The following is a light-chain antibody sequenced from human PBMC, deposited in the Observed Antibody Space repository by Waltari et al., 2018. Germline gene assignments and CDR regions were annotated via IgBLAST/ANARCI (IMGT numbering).Light chain of an antibody. V-gene: IGLV2-14*03. J-gene: IGLJ1*01. CDR3: GSYTTRATHV. CDR1: SSAVGGYNH. Sequence: QSALTQPASVSGSPGQSITISCTGPSSAVGGYNHASCYQQHPGTTPKPIIFDVNRRPSGVSHRFSGSKSGNTASLTISGLQAEDEADYYCGSYTTRATHVFGIGTKVTVL. CDR2: DVN.